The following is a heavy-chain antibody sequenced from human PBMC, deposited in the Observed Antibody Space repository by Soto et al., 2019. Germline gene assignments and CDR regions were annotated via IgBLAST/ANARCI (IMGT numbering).Heavy chain of an antibody. CDR3: ARDGYDSSGYYPSYYFDY. Sequence: GESLRLSCAASGFTFSSYAMHWVRQAPGKGLEWVAVISYDGSNKYYADSVKGRFTISRDNSKNTLYLQMNSLRAEDTAVYYCARDGYDSSGYYPSYYFDYWGQGTLVTVSS. D-gene: IGHD3-22*01. CDR2: ISYDGSNK. V-gene: IGHV3-30-3*01. J-gene: IGHJ4*02. CDR1: GFTFSSYA.